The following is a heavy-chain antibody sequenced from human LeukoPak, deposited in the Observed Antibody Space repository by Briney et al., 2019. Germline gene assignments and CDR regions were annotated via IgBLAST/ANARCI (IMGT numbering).Heavy chain of an antibody. CDR1: GFTVSSNY. J-gene: IGHJ4*02. Sequence: PGGSLRLSCAASGFTVSSNYMSWVRQAPGKGLEWVAVISYDGSNKYYADSVKGRFTISRDNSKNTLYLQMNSLRAEDTAVYYCAKLDSSGYRDYWGQGTLVSV. V-gene: IGHV3-30*18. D-gene: IGHD3-22*01. CDR2: ISYDGSNK. CDR3: AKLDSSGYRDY.